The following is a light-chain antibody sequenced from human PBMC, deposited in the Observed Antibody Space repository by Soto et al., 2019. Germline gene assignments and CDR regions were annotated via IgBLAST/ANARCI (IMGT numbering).Light chain of an antibody. J-gene: IGKJ3*01. CDR3: QQYQSAIT. Sequence: DIQMTQSPSSLSASVGDRVTITCQASQDISNYLNWYQQKPGKAPKLLIYDASNLETGVPSRFSGSGSGTDFTFTISSLQPEDIATYYCQQYQSAITFGPGTKVDIK. CDR1: QDISNY. CDR2: DAS. V-gene: IGKV1-33*01.